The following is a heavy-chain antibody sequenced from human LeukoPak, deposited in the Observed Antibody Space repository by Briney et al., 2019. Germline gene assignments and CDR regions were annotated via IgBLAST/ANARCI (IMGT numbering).Heavy chain of an antibody. CDR3: ARVALRPIDYSNPEFDP. CDR2: ISGSGGST. D-gene: IGHD4-11*01. J-gene: IGHJ5*02. CDR1: GFTFSSYA. V-gene: IGHV3-23*01. Sequence: GGSLRLSCAASGFTFSSYAMSWVRQAPGKGLKWVSAISGSGGSTYYADSVKGRFTISRDNSKNTLYLQMNSLRAEDTAVYYCARVALRPIDYSNPEFDPWGQGTLVTVSS.